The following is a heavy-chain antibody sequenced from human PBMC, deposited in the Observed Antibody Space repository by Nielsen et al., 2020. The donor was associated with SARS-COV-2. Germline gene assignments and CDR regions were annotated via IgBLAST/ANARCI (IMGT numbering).Heavy chain of an antibody. V-gene: IGHV1-18*01. CDR3: ARDSSGWYRYDAFDI. D-gene: IGHD6-19*01. J-gene: IGHJ3*02. CDR1: GYNFNTYG. CDR2: ISAYNGNT. Sequence: ASVKVSCKASGYNFNTYGLSWVRQAPGQGLEWMGWISAYNGNTNYAQKLQGRVTMTTDTSTSTAYMELRSLRSDDTAVYYCARDSSGWYRYDAFDIWGQGTMVTVSS.